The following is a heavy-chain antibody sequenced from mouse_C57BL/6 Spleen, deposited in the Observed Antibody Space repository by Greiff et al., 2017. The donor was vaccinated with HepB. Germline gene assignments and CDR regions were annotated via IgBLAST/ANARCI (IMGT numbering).Heavy chain of an antibody. V-gene: IGHV3-8*01. J-gene: IGHJ4*01. Sequence: DVKLVESGPGLAKPSQTLSLTCSVTGYSITSDYWNWIRKFPGNKLEYMGYISYSGSTYYNPSLKSRISITRDTSKNQYYLQLNSVTTEDTATYYCARWVTKDYYAMDYWGQGTSVTVSS. CDR3: ARWVTKDYYAMDY. CDR1: GYSITSDY. D-gene: IGHD2-2*01. CDR2: ISYSGST.